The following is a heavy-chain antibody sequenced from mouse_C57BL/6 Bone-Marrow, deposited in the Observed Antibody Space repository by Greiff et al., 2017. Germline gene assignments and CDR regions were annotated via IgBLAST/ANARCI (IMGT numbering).Heavy chain of an antibody. V-gene: IGHV5-17*01. D-gene: IGHD1-1*01. CDR2: ISSGSSTI. CDR3: ARRWDYYG. CDR1: GFTFSDYG. J-gene: IGHJ3*01. Sequence: EVKLVESGGGLVKPGGSLKLSCAASGFTFSDYGMHWVRQAPEKGLEGVAYISSGSSTIYYEDTVKGRFTISRDNAKNTLFLQMTSLRSEDAAMYDCARRWDYYGWGQGTLVTVSA.